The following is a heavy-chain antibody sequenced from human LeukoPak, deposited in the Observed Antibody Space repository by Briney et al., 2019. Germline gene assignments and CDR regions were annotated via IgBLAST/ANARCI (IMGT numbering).Heavy chain of an antibody. CDR2: ISAYNGNT. D-gene: IGHD3-10*01. Sequence: GASVKVSCKASGYTFTSYGISWVRQAPGQGLEWMGWISAYNGNTNYAQKLQGRVTMTTDTSTSTAYMELRSLRSDDTAVYYCARDLLMVRGVIDPPFDYWGQGTLVTVSS. CDR3: ARDLLMVRGVIDPPFDY. J-gene: IGHJ4*02. CDR1: GYTFTSYG. V-gene: IGHV1-18*01.